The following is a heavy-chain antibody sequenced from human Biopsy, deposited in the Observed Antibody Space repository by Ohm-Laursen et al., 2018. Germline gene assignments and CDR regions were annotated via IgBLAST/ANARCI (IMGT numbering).Heavy chain of an antibody. V-gene: IGHV3-23*01. CDR3: AKGRSGGTGHGNWFDP. CDR2: VTGSGRST. J-gene: IGHJ5*02. D-gene: IGHD3-10*01. Sequence: SLRLSCAASGFTFSGYAMSWVRQGPEKGLEWVSVVTGSGRSTHYPDSVKGRFSNSRDNSKNTLYLQINSLRVGDTGVYYCAKGRSGGTGHGNWFDPWGQGTLVIVSS. CDR1: GFTFSGYA.